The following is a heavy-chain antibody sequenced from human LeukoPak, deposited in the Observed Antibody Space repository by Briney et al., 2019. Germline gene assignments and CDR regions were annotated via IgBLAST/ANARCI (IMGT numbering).Heavy chain of an antibody. J-gene: IGHJ6*04. CDR1: GGSMNDYY. CDR3: ARTPYSSGRLGGYPYYYMDV. V-gene: IGHV4-59*01. D-gene: IGHD3-16*02. Sequence: SETLSLTCVVSGGSMNDYYWSWVRQSPGKGLYWIGQIYYTGNANYNPSLKSRLTISVDTSKNQLSLRLRSLTAADTAVYFCARTPYSSGRLGGYPYYYMDVWGKGTTVTVTS. CDR2: IYYTGNA.